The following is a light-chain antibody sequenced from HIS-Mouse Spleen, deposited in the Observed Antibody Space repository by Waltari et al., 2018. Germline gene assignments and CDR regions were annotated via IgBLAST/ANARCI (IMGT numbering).Light chain of an antibody. V-gene: IGLV3-21*03. CDR2: DDS. CDR3: QVWDSSSDHVV. CDR1: YIGSKS. J-gene: IGLJ2*01. Sequence: SSVLTQPPSVSVAPGKPARITCGGNYIGSKSLHWYQQKPGQAPVLVVYDDSDRPSGIPERFSGSNSGNTATLTISRVEAGDEADYYCQVWDSSSDHVVFGGGTKLTVL.